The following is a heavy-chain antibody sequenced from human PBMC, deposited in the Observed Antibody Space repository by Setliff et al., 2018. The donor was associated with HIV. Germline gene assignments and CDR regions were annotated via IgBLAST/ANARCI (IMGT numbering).Heavy chain of an antibody. CDR1: GLTLSTSY. V-gene: IGHV3-7*03. CDR3: AKTTPSSIRSPYYYYMDV. D-gene: IGHD6-13*01. J-gene: IGHJ6*03. Sequence: GSLRLSCGASGLTLSTSYMTWLRQAPGKGLEWVAGIRPDASNKYYVDSVKGRFTISRDNDKKSLYLQMNSLRVEDTAVYYCAKTTPSSIRSPYYYYMDVWGKGTTVTVSS. CDR2: IRPDASNK.